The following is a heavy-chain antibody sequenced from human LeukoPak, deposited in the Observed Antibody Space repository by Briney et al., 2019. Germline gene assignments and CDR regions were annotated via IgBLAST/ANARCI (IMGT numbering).Heavy chain of an antibody. D-gene: IGHD2-15*01. V-gene: IGHV4-34*01. J-gene: IGHJ5*02. CDR3: ASTSPVVQSNWFDP. CDR2: INHSGST. CDR1: GGSFRGYY. Sequence: PSETLSLTCAVYGGSFRGYYWSWIRQPPGKGLEWIGEINHSGSTNYNPSLKSRVTISVDTSKNQFSLKLSSVTAADTAVYYCASTSPVVQSNWFDPWGQGTLVTVSS.